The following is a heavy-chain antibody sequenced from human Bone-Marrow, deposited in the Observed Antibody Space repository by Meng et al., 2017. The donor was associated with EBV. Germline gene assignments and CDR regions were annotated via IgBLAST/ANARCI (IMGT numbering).Heavy chain of an antibody. V-gene: IGHV4-34*01. CDR3: ARVSYDSSGYRTGYFQH. CDR2: INHSGRT. J-gene: IGHJ1*01. CDR1: GESFSGYY. Sequence: QVQLQQRGAGLLKPSXTLXLTCAXYGESFSGYYWSWIRQPPGKGLEWIGEINHSGRTNYNPSLKSRVTISVDTSKNQFSLKLSSVTAADTAVYYCARVSYDSSGYRTGYFQHWGQGTLVTVSS. D-gene: IGHD3-22*01.